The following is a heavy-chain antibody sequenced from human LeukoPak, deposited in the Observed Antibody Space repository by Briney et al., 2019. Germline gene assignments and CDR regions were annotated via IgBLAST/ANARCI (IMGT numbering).Heavy chain of an antibody. CDR3: TTGYGSGNACDY. CDR1: GFTFSNAW. V-gene: IGHV3-15*01. Sequence: KPGGSLRLSRAASGFTFSNAWMSWVRQAPGRGLEWVGLVKSKTDGGTTGYAAPVKGRFTISRDDSKNTLYLQMNSLKTEDTGVYYCTTGYGSGNACDYWGQGTLVTVSS. J-gene: IGHJ4*02. D-gene: IGHD3-10*01. CDR2: VKSKTDGGTT.